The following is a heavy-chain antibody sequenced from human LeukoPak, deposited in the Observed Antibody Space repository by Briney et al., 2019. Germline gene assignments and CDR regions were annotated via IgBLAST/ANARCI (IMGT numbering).Heavy chain of an antibody. CDR1: GFTFSSYW. D-gene: IGHD2-15*01. CDR3: ARGKSLSCSGGSRYYYYGMDV. CDR2: INSDGSST. V-gene: IGHV3-74*01. Sequence: GGSLRLSCAASGFTFSSYWMHWVRQAPGKGLVWASRINSDGSSTSYADSVKGRFTISRDNAKNTLYLQMNSLRAEDTAVYYCARGKSLSCSGGSRYYYYGMDVWRQGTTVTVSS. J-gene: IGHJ6*02.